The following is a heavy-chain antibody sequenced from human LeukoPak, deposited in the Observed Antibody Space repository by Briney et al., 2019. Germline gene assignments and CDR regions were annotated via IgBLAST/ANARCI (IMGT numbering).Heavy chain of an antibody. CDR1: GYTFTSYD. J-gene: IGHJ4*02. CDR2: MNPNSGNT. V-gene: IGHV1-8*01. Sequence: ASVKVSCKAFGYTFTSYDINWVRQATGQGLEWMGWMNPNSGNTGYAQNFQGRVTMTRNTSISTAYMELSSLRSEDTAVYYCARGAHLHCSGGSCYFDYWGQGTLVTVSS. CDR3: ARGAHLHCSGGSCYFDY. D-gene: IGHD2-15*01.